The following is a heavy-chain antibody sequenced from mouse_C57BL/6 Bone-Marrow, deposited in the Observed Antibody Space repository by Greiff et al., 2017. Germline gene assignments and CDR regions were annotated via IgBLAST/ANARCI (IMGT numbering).Heavy chain of an antibody. CDR1: GYTFTSYR. Sequence: VQLQQPGAELVKPGASVKMSCKASGYTFTSYRITWVKQRPGQGLEWIGDIYPGSGSTNYNEKFKSKATLTVDTSSSTAYMQLSSLTSEDSAVXYCARERGLLPYAMDYWGQGTSVTVSS. V-gene: IGHV1-55*01. J-gene: IGHJ4*01. CDR2: IYPGSGST. CDR3: ARERGLLPYAMDY. D-gene: IGHD1-1*01.